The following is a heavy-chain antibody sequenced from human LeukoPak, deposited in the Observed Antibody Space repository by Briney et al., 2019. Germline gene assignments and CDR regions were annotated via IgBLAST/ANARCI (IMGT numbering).Heavy chain of an antibody. Sequence: SETLSLTCAVSAYSISSDYYWGWIRQPPGKVLEWIGNIYHSGDTYYNPSLKSRVTISVDTSKNQFPLKLNSVTAADTAVYYCAGATPFASVQHCFDCWGQGTLVTVSS. CDR3: AGATPFASVQHCFDC. V-gene: IGHV4-38-2*01. CDR2: IYHSGDT. CDR1: AYSISSDYY. J-gene: IGHJ4*02. D-gene: IGHD2-21*01.